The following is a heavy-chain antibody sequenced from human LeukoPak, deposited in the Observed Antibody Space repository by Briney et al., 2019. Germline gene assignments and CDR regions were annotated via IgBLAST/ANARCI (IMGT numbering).Heavy chain of an antibody. D-gene: IGHD1-26*01. CDR2: IGSAGAM. V-gene: IGHV3-13*01. J-gene: IGHJ4*02. CDR1: GFTFSSSD. Sequence: GGSLRLSSAASGFTFSSSDMHWVRQATGKGLEWVSGIGSAGAMFYAGSVRGRFTISRENAKNSLYLQMNSLRVEDTAMYYCVTGAEGWAYWGQGALVTVSS. CDR3: VTGAEGWAY.